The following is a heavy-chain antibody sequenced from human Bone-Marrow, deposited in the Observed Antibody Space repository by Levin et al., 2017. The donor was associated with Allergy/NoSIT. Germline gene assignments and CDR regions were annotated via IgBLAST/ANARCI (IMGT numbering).Heavy chain of an antibody. Sequence: GGSLRLSCKVSGYNFNIYWIGWVRQMPGRGLEWMGIIYPADSDTRYSPSFQGQVTISADKSVSTAYLQWTSLQASDTAMYYCVRLQYGNIVVVYPTVDVWGQGTLVTVSS. V-gene: IGHV5-51*01. CDR1: GYNFNIYW. CDR3: VRLQYGNIVVVYPTVDV. J-gene: IGHJ5*02. D-gene: IGHD5-12*01. CDR2: IYPADSDT.